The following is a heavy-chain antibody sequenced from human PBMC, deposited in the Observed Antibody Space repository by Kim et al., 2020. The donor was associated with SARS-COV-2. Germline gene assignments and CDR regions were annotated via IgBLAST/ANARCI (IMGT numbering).Heavy chain of an antibody. D-gene: IGHD3-22*01. CDR3: ARDSTVVVGAIGHYDSSGPQLY. V-gene: IGHV1-18*01. J-gene: IGHJ4*02. CDR2: ISAYNGNT. CDR1: GYTFTSYG. Sequence: ASVKVSCKASGYTFTSYGISWVRQAPGQGLEWMGWISAYNGNTNYAQKLQGRVTMTTDTSTSTAYMELRSLRSDDTAVYYCARDSTVVVGAIGHYDSSGPQLYWGQGTLVTVSS.